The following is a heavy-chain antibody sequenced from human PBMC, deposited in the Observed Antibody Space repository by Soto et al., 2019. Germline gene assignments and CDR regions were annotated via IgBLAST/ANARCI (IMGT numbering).Heavy chain of an antibody. CDR2: IDDSGATT. Sequence: EVQLLESGGGLVQPGGSLRLSCAASGFIFDTYAMSWVRQAPGKGLEWVSGIDDSGATTYYADSVKGRLTISRDNSKNTLYLKLGSLRADDTAVYFCAKGQSRTLSQTGGMDVWGQGTTVTVSS. D-gene: IGHD1-26*01. CDR1: GFIFDTYA. CDR3: AKGQSRTLSQTGGMDV. J-gene: IGHJ6*02. V-gene: IGHV3-23*01.